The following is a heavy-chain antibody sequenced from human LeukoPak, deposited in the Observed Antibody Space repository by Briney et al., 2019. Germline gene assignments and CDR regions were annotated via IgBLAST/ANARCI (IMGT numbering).Heavy chain of an antibody. Sequence: SETLSLTCTVSGGTISSYYWSWIRQPPGKGLEWIGYIYYGGSTNYNPSLKSGVTISVDTSKNQFSLKMSSVTAADTAVYYCVRDTTGMAWFDPWGQGTLVTVSS. D-gene: IGHD4-17*01. CDR2: IYYGGST. CDR1: GGTISSYY. V-gene: IGHV4-59*01. CDR3: VRDTTGMAWFDP. J-gene: IGHJ5*02.